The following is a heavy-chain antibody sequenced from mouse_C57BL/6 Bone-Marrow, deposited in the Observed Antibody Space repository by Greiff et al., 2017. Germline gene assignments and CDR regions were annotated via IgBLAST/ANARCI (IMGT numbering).Heavy chain of an antibody. CDR1: GFNIKDDY. V-gene: IGHV14-4*01. J-gene: IGHJ3*01. D-gene: IGHD1-1*01. Sequence: EVQLVESGAELVRPGASVKLSCTASGFNIKDDYMHWVKQRPEQGLEWIGWIDPENGDAEYASKFQGKATITADTSSNTAYLQLSSLTSEDTAVYYCTTGGSPFAYWGQGTLVTVSA. CDR3: TTGGSPFAY. CDR2: IDPENGDA.